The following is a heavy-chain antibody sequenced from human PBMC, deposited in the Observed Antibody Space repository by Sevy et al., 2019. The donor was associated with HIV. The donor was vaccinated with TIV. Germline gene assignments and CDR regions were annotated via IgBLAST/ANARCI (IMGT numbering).Heavy chain of an antibody. CDR3: ARDQLGSIDY. D-gene: IGHD7-27*01. CDR2: VSSDGSEI. J-gene: IGHJ4*02. V-gene: IGHV3-30-3*01. Sequence: GGSLRLSGAVSGFTFSTYAMHWVRQAPGKGLECVAIVSSDGSEINYADSVKGRFTISRANSRNTLYLQMNSLRTEDTALYYCARDQLGSIDYWGQGTLVTVSS. CDR1: GFTFSTYA.